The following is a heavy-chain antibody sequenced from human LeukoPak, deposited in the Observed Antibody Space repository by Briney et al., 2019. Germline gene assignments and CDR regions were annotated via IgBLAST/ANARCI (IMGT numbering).Heavy chain of an antibody. Sequence: GGSLRLSCAASGFTFSSSGMNWVRQAPGRGLEWVSYISSGSGSIYYSDSVKGRFTISRDNAKNSLYLRMNSLRAEDTAVYYCARGGYNYYYLFDYWGQGTLVTVSS. CDR3: ARGGYNYYYLFDY. D-gene: IGHD5-18*01. V-gene: IGHV3-48*01. CDR1: GFTFSSSG. CDR2: ISSGSGSI. J-gene: IGHJ4*02.